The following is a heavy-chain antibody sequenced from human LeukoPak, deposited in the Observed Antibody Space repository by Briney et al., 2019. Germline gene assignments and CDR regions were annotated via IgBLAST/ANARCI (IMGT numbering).Heavy chain of an antibody. CDR2: MYTSGAT. D-gene: IGHD2-2*01. CDR3: AREGPAASASMLFYYFMDV. CDR1: GDSISNYY. J-gene: IGHJ6*03. Sequence: PSETLSLICTVSGDSISNYYWSWIRQPAGKGLEWIGRMYTSGATHYNPSLKSRATMSVDTSKNHLSLTLSSVTAADRAVYYCAREGPAASASMLFYYFMDVWGKGTTVTVSS. V-gene: IGHV4-4*07.